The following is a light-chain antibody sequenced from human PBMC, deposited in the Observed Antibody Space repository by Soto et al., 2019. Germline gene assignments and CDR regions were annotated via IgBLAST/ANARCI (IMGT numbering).Light chain of an antibody. V-gene: IGKV3-20*01. CDR3: QHYGSSPLT. CDR1: QSVSSSY. J-gene: IGKJ4*01. Sequence: EIVLTQSPGTLSLSPGERATLSCRASQSVSSSYLAWYQQKPGQAPRLLIYGASSRATGIPDRFSGSGSGTDFTLTISRVEPVDFAVFYCQHYGSSPLTFGGGTKVEIK. CDR2: GAS.